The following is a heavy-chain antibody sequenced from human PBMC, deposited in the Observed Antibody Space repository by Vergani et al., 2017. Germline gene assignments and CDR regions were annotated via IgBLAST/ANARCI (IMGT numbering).Heavy chain of an antibody. Sequence: QVTLRESGPALVKPTQTLTLTCTFSGFSLSTSGMCVSWIRQPPGKALEWLALIDWDDDKYYSTSLKIRLTISKDTSKNQVVLTMTNMDPVDTATYYCARIAYGSADVNYFDYWGQGTLVTVSS. CDR2: IDWDDDK. D-gene: IGHD3-10*01. CDR1: GFSLSTSGMC. V-gene: IGHV2-70*01. CDR3: ARIAYGSADVNYFDY. J-gene: IGHJ4*02.